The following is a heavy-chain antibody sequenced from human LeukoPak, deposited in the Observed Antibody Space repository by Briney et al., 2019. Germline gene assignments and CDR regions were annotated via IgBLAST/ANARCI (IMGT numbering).Heavy chain of an antibody. V-gene: IGHV3-30*18. CDR2: ISSSDGNSK. J-gene: IGHJ4*02. CDR1: GCTFTCCG. Sequence: PGTSLRLSCATSGCTFTCCGMHWVRQASGKGLEWVAAISSSDGNSKYYADSVKGRFTISRDNSKNTVYLQMNSLRADDTAVYYCAKWSGNRPLYYFDYWGQGTLVTVSS. D-gene: IGHD3-3*01. CDR3: AKWSGNRPLYYFDY.